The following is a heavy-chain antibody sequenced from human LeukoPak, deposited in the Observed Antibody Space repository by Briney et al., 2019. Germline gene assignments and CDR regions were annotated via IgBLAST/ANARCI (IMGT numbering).Heavy chain of an antibody. CDR2: IIPIFGTA. CDR1: GGTFSSYA. D-gene: IGHD1-26*01. Sequence: ASVKVSCKASGGTFSSYAISWVRQAPGQGLEWMGRIIPIFGTANYAQKFQGRVTITTDESTSTAYMELSSLRSEDTAVYYCATTHMGATRRFDYWGQGTLVTVSS. J-gene: IGHJ4*02. CDR3: ATTHMGATRRFDY. V-gene: IGHV1-69*05.